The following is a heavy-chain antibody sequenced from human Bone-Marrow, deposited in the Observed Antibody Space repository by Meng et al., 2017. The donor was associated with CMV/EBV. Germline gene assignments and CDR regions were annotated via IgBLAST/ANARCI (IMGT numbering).Heavy chain of an antibody. CDR1: GFSFSSYE. J-gene: IGHJ6*02. CDR3: ARDAPEEYCSSTSCRYYYYYGMDV. D-gene: IGHD2-2*01. CDR2: ISSSGSTR. V-gene: IGHV3-48*03. Sequence: GGSLRLSCAASGFSFSSYEMNWVRQAPGKGLEWVSYISSSGSTRYYGDSVRGRFTISRDNAENSLYLQMNSLRAEDTAVYYCARDAPEEYCSSTSCRYYYYYGMDVWGQGTTVTVSS.